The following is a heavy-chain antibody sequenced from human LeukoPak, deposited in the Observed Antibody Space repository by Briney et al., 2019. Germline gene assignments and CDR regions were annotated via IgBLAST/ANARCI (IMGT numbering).Heavy chain of an antibody. CDR3: ARRPVGPYYFDY. CDR2: IYSGGST. V-gene: IGHV3-66*01. J-gene: IGHJ4*02. CDR1: GFTFSSYG. Sequence: GGSLRLSCAASGFTFSSYGMHWVRQAPGKGLEWVSVIYSGGSTYYADSVKGRFTISRDNSKNTLYLQMNSLRAEDTAVYYCARRPVGPYYFDYWGQGTLVTVSS.